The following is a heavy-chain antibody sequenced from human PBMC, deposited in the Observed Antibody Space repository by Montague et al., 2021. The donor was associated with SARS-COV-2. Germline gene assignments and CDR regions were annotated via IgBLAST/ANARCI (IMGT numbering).Heavy chain of an antibody. J-gene: IGHJ5*02. Sequence: SETLSLTCTVSGESTSCSYCYWGWLRPAPGQGLDWIVTNYDSRTTYSNLTIKSPLTISIDTSKNQLSLKLITVTAADTAVYYCARHRDYDDHALDNWFDPWGQGTLVTVSS. CDR2: NYDSRTT. CDR3: ARHRDYDDHALDNWFDP. D-gene: IGHD4-17*01. V-gene: IGHV4-39*01. CDR1: GESTSCSYCY.